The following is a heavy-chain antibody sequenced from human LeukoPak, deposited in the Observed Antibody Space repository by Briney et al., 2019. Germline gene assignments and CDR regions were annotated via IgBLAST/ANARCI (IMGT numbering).Heavy chain of an antibody. J-gene: IGHJ4*02. CDR2: IAANGDS. Sequence: PGGSLGLSCAASGFAFYNYDMHWVRQRGKDLEWVSVIAANGDSYYASSVKGRFTISIDNGNNALYLQMNSLRDGDTAVYYCARGYSYRFDYWGQGTLVTVSS. CDR3: ARGYSYRFDY. CDR1: GFAFYNYD. V-gene: IGHV3-13*01. D-gene: IGHD4-11*01.